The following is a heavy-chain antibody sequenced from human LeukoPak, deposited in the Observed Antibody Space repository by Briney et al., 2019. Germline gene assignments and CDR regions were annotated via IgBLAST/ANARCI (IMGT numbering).Heavy chain of an antibody. CDR1: GFTFSSHA. CDR2: FSGTSGNA. V-gene: IGHV3-23*01. Sequence: PGGSLRLSCAASGFTFSSHAMSWVRQAPGKGLEWVSTFSGTSGNAYYADSVKGRFTISRDNSKSTLYLQMNSLRAEDTAVYYCAKAPNWGYYYYGMDVWGQGTTVTVSS. J-gene: IGHJ6*02. CDR3: AKAPNWGYYYYGMDV. D-gene: IGHD7-27*01.